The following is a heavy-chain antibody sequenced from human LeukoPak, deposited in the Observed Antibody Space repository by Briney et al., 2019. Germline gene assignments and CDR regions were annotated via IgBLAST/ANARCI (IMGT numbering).Heavy chain of an antibody. Sequence: GGSLRLSCAASGFTFSAYAMHWVRQAPGKGLEWVAIISYDGNIKYQADSVKSRFTISRDDSKNTLYLQMNSLRAEDTAVYYCARDRSANSRVYYFDYWGQGTLVTVSS. J-gene: IGHJ4*02. D-gene: IGHD4/OR15-4a*01. CDR1: GFTFSAYA. CDR2: ISYDGNIK. CDR3: ARDRSANSRVYYFDY. V-gene: IGHV3-30-3*01.